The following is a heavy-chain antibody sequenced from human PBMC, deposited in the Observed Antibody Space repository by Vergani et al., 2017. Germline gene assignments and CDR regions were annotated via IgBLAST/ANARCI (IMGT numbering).Heavy chain of an antibody. Sequence: VQLVESGGGVVQPGRSLRLSCAASGFTFSHYSMNWVRQAPGKGLEWVSSISGNNDDVYYADSVKGRFTISRDNAKNSLYLQMNSLRADDTAVYYCTKGSRGYTGYFFDYWGQGTLATVSS. CDR3: TKGSRGYTGYFFDY. CDR2: ISGNNDDV. J-gene: IGHJ4*02. V-gene: IGHV3-21*04. D-gene: IGHD5-12*01. CDR1: GFTFSHYS.